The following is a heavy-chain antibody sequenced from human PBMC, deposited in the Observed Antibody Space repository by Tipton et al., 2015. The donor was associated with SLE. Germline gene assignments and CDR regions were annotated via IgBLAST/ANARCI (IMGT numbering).Heavy chain of an antibody. D-gene: IGHD2/OR15-2a*01. CDR2: INFTGKT. V-gene: IGHV4-61*01. J-gene: IGHJ4*02. CDR1: GGSVRSGNYY. Sequence: TLSLTCSVSGGSVRSGNYYWSWIRQPPEKGLEWIGEINFTGKTDYNPSLAGRVSISIDTSKNQFSLRLTSVTAADTAVYYCARGFTFPSSWGQGSLVNVSS. CDR3: ARGFTFPSS.